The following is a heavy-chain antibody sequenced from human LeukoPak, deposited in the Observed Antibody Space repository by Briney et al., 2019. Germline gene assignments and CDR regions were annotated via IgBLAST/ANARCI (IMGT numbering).Heavy chain of an antibody. V-gene: IGHV3-21*01. CDR3: ARAPYPLRYYTDY. J-gene: IGHJ4*02. D-gene: IGHD3-9*01. CDR1: GFTFSSYY. CDR2: ISSSSSYI. Sequence: SGGSLRLSCAASGFTFSSYYMNWARQAPGKGLEWVSSISSSSSYIYYADSVKGRFTISRDNAKNSLYLQMNSLRAEDTAVYYCARAPYPLRYYTDYWGQGTLVTVSS.